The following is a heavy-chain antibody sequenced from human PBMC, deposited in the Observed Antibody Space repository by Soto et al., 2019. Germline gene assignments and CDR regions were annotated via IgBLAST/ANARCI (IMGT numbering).Heavy chain of an antibody. J-gene: IGHJ6*02. CDR2: IKQDGSEK. Sequence: GGSLRLSCAASGFTFSSYWMSWVRQAPGKGLERVANIKQDGSEKYYVDSVKGRFTISRDNAKNSLYLQMNSLRAEDTAVYYCASSPYSYGFYYYYGMDVWGQGTTVTVSS. CDR1: GFTFSSYW. CDR3: ASSPYSYGFYYYYGMDV. D-gene: IGHD5-18*01. V-gene: IGHV3-7*01.